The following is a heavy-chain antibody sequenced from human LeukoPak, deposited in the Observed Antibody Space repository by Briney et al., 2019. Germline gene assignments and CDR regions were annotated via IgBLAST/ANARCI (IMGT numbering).Heavy chain of an antibody. Sequence: GGSLRLSCAASGFTFSSYGMHWVRQAPGKGLEWVAVISYDGSNKYYADSVKGRFTISRDNSKNTLYLQMNSLRAEDTAVYYCAKDTLWFGEMYYYGMDVWGQGTTVTVSS. D-gene: IGHD3-10*01. CDR2: ISYDGSNK. J-gene: IGHJ6*02. CDR1: GFTFSSYG. CDR3: AKDTLWFGEMYYYGMDV. V-gene: IGHV3-30*18.